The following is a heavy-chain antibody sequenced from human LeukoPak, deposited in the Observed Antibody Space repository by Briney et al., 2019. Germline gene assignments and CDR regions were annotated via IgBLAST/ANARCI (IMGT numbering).Heavy chain of an antibody. Sequence: GGSLRLSCAPSGFIVSSNYMSWVHQAPGKGLEWVSVISSGGNTYYADSVKGRFTISRDISKNTLYLQMNGLRAEDTAVYYCARGTTYYYDSSGYYGYWGQGTLVTVSS. CDR3: ARGTTYYYDSSGYYGY. V-gene: IGHV3-53*01. D-gene: IGHD3-22*01. CDR1: GFIVSSNY. CDR2: ISSGGNT. J-gene: IGHJ4*02.